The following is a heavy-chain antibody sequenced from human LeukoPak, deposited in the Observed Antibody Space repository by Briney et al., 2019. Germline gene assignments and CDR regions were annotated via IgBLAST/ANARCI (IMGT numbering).Heavy chain of an antibody. CDR2: IYYSGDS. CDR3: ARHENIIMVPTAHAFDY. Sequence: SETLSLTCTVSGGSISSSSYYWGWIRQPPGKGLEWIGTIYYSGDSCYNPSLKSRASISVDTSKNRFSLNVNSVTAADTAVYFCARHENIIMVPTAHAFDYWGQGALVTVSS. D-gene: IGHD2/OR15-2a*01. J-gene: IGHJ4*02. V-gene: IGHV4-39*01. CDR1: GGSISSSSYY.